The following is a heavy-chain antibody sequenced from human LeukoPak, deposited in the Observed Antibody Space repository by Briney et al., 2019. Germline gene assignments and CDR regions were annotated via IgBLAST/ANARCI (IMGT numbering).Heavy chain of an antibody. J-gene: IGHJ5*02. Sequence: ASVKVSCKASGYTFTSYDINLVRQATGQGLEWMGWMNPNSGNTGYAQTFQGRVTMTRTTSISTAYMELRSLRSEDTAVYYCAILSDIVVVPAADNWFDPWGKGTLVTVSS. CDR2: MNPNSGNT. D-gene: IGHD2-2*01. V-gene: IGHV1-8*01. CDR1: GYTFTSYD. CDR3: AILSDIVVVPAADNWFDP.